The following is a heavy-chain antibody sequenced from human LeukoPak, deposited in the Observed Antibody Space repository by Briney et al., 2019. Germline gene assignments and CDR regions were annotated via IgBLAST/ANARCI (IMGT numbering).Heavy chain of an antibody. V-gene: IGHV3-15*01. J-gene: IGHJ4*02. CDR3: TSDPRIGRYFDF. D-gene: IGHD1-26*01. CDR1: GFTFNSAW. CDR2: VKSKADGGAT. Sequence: GGSLRLSCAASGFTFNSAWLNWVRQVPGKGLEWVGRVKSKADGGATDYAAPVKGRFTISRDDSENTFYLQMNSLKTEDTALYYCTSDPRIGRYFDFWGQGTLVTVS.